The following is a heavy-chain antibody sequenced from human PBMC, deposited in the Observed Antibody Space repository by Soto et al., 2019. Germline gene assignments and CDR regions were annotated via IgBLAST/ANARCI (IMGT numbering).Heavy chain of an antibody. D-gene: IGHD6-13*01. J-gene: IGHJ6*02. CDR3: ATYSSSWYGELYYYYYYGMDV. CDR1: GYTFTSYG. Sequence: ASVKVSCKASGYTFTSYGISWVRQAPGQGLEWMGWISAYNGNTNYAQKLQGRVTMTTDTSTSTAYMELRSLRSDDTAVYYCATYSSSWYGELYYYYYYGMDVWGQGTTVTVSS. V-gene: IGHV1-18*01. CDR2: ISAYNGNT.